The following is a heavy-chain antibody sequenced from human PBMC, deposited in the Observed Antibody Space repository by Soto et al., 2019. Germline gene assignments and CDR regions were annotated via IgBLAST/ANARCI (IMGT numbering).Heavy chain of an antibody. D-gene: IGHD2-15*01. CDR2: INHSGST. CDR3: ARGLVVVAATSGNWFDP. CDR1: GGSFSGYY. J-gene: IGHJ5*02. V-gene: IGHV4-34*01. Sequence: PSETLSLTCAVYGGSFSGYYWSWIRQPPGTGLEWIGEINHSGSTNYNPSLKSRVTISVDTSKNQFSLKLSSVTAADTAVYYCARGLVVVAATSGNWFDPWGQGTLVTVSS.